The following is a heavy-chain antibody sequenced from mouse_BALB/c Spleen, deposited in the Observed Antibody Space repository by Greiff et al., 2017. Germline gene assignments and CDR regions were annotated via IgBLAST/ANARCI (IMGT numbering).Heavy chain of an antibody. CDR3: ARAHYGNSYAY. J-gene: IGHJ3*01. CDR2: IWAGGST. CDR1: GFSLTSYG. Sequence: QVQLQQSGPGLVAPSQSLSITCTVSGFSLTSYGVHWVRQPPGKGLEWLGVIWAGGSTNYNSALMSRLSISTDNSKSQVFLKMNSLQTDDTAMYYCARAHYGNSYAYWGQGTLVTVSA. D-gene: IGHD2-1*01. V-gene: IGHV2-9*02.